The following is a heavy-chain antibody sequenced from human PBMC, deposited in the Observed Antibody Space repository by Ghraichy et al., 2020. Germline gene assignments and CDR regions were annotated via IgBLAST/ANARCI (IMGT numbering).Heavy chain of an antibody. CDR3: AKVGATTKGGFPNLYYYYYGMDV. Sequence: GESLNISCAASGFTFSSYAMSWVRQAPGKGLEWVSAISGSGGSTYYADSVKGRFTISRDNSKNTLYLQMNSLRAEDTAVYYCAKVGATTKGGFPNLYYYYYGMDVWGQGTTVTVSS. D-gene: IGHD1-26*01. V-gene: IGHV3-23*01. J-gene: IGHJ6*02. CDR2: ISGSGGST. CDR1: GFTFSSYA.